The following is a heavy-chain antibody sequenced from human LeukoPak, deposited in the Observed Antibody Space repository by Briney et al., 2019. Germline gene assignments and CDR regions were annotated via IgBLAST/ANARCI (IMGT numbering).Heavy chain of an antibody. Sequence: SETLSLTCTVSGGSISSSSYYWGWIRQPPGKGLEWIGSIYYSGSTYYNPSLKSRVIISVDTSKTQFSLKLSSVTAADTAVYYCARGPLDSGYTYFDYWGQGTLVSVAS. J-gene: IGHJ4*02. CDR3: ARGPLDSGYTYFDY. CDR2: IYYSGST. CDR1: GGSISSSSYY. D-gene: IGHD5-12*01. V-gene: IGHV4-39*01.